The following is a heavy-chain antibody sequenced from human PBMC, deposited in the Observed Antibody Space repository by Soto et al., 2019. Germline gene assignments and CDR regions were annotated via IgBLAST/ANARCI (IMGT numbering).Heavy chain of an antibody. V-gene: IGHV1-2*04. Sequence: ASVKVSCKASGYTFTGYYMHWVRQAPGQGLEWMGWINPNSGSTNYAQKFQGWVTMTRDTSISTAYMELSRLRSDDTAVYYCARALYCSSTSCWDAFDIWGQGPMVTVSS. CDR3: ARALYCSSTSCWDAFDI. J-gene: IGHJ3*02. CDR1: GYTFTGYY. D-gene: IGHD2-2*01. CDR2: INPNSGST.